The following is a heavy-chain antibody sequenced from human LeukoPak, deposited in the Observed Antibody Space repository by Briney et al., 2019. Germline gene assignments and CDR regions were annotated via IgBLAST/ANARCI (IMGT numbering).Heavy chain of an antibody. CDR3: AKDGADFDSDYFDY. V-gene: IGHV3-23*01. CDR1: GFTFSSHA. D-gene: IGHD2-21*01. J-gene: IGHJ4*02. Sequence: PGESLRLSCAASGFTFSSHAMSWVRQAPGKGLEWVSRISGGGGTTYYAASVKGRFTISRDNSKNTLYLQINSLRAEDTAVYYCAKDGADFDSDYFDYWGQGTLVTVSS. CDR2: ISGGGGTT.